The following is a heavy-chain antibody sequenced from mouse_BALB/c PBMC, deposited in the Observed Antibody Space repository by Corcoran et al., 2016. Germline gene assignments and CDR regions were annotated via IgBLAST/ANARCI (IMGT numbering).Heavy chain of an antibody. CDR3: ARHYGSSAVDY. CDR1: GVALSSSGMS. D-gene: IGHD1-1*01. J-gene: IGHJ2*01. V-gene: IGHV8-8*01. Sequence: QVTLKESGPGILHPSQSLSLTCSFSGVALSSSGMSVGWMRRPSGKCLEWLAHIWWYDDKYYNPALKSRLTIPKDTSNNQVFLKIASVVTADTATYYCARHYGSSAVDYWGQGTALTVS. CDR2: IWWYDDK.